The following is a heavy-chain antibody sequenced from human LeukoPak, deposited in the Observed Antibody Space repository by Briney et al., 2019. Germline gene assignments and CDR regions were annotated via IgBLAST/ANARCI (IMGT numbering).Heavy chain of an antibody. V-gene: IGHV4-34*01. CDR1: GGSFSGYY. D-gene: IGHD3-10*01. Sequence: SETLSLTCNVYGGSFSGYYWSWIRQSPSKGLKWIGEINHSGNTNYNPSLKSRVALSVDTSKNQFSLKLSSVTATDTAVYYCARDGFGSGSYYYRSGWFDPWGQGTLVTVSS. CDR3: ARDGFGSGSYYYRSGWFDP. J-gene: IGHJ5*02. CDR2: INHSGNT.